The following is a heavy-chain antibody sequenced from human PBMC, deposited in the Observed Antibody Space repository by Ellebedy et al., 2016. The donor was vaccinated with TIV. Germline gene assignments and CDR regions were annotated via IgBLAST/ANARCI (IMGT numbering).Heavy chain of an antibody. CDR1: GGSISNSDYY. V-gene: IGHV4-39*07. CDR3: ARDPALPRGRFDT. CDR2: IYYSGSA. J-gene: IGHJ5*02. Sequence: MPSETLSLTCTVSGGSISNSDYYWNWLRQPPGKGLEWIGSIYYSGSAYYNPSLKSRVTVSVNTSKNQFSLNLSSVPAADTAGYYCARDPALPRGRFDTWGQGTLVTVSS.